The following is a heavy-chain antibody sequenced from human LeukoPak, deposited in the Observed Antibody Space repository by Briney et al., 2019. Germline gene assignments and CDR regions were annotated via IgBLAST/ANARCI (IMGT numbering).Heavy chain of an antibody. CDR1: GFTFSSYP. Sequence: GGSLRLSCAVSGFTFSSYPMHWVRQAPGKGLEWVALISSDGSDKKYADSVKGRFTISRDNSRNTLYLQVHSLRVEDTAVYYCARDYPADYWGQGTLVTVSS. CDR3: ARDYPADY. CDR2: ISSDGSDK. V-gene: IGHV3-30-3*01. J-gene: IGHJ4*02.